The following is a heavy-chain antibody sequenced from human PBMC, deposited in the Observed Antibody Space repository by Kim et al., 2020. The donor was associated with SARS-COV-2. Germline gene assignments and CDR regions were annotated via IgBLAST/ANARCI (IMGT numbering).Heavy chain of an antibody. CDR2: IYYSGST. CDR3: ARVQYYYDSSGYHQYYFDY. D-gene: IGHD3-22*01. CDR1: GGSISGYY. J-gene: IGHJ4*02. V-gene: IGHV4-59*01. Sequence: SETLSLTCIVSGGSISGYYWSWIRQPPGKGLEWIGYIYYSGSTSYNSSLKSRVTISVGTSNNQFSLKLSSVTAADTAVYYCARVQYYYDSSGYHQYYFDYWGQGTLVTVSS.